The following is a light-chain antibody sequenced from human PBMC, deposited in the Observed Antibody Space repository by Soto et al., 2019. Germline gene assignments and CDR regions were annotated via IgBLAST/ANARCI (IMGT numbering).Light chain of an antibody. CDR1: SSDVGDYKY. J-gene: IGLJ1*01. CDR2: EVS. V-gene: IGLV2-14*01. CDR3: SSYTTSNTLV. Sequence: QSALTQPASVSGSPGQSITISCTGTSSDVGDYKYVSWYQKHPGKAPKASIYEVSNRPSGVSNRFSGSKSGNTASLTISGLQAEDEADYYCSSYTTSNTLVVGPGTKLTVL.